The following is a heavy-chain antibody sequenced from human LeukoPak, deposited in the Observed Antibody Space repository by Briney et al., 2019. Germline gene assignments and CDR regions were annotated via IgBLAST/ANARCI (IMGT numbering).Heavy chain of an antibody. CDR3: AKYQEASSRRFDY. D-gene: IGHD6-6*01. V-gene: IGHV3-23*01. J-gene: IGHJ4*02. Sequence: PGGSLRLSCAASGFTLSNYAMNWVRQAPGKGLEWVSVFSRDGTTTYYADSVKGRFTISRDNSKNTLYLQMSSLRAEDTAVYYCAKYQEASSRRFDYWGQGTLVTVSS. CDR1: GFTLSNYA. CDR2: FSRDGTTT.